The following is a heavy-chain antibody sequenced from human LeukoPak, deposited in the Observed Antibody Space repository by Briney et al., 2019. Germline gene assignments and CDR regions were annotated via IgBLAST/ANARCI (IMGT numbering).Heavy chain of an antibody. CDR2: ISNDGSST. V-gene: IGHV3-74*01. CDR3: TRDKPIDY. Sequence: GGSLRLSCAASGFTFSSFWMNWVRQTPGKGLVWVSRISNDGSSTNYADSVKGRFTISRDNAKNTLYLQVNSLRAEDTAVYYCTRDKPIDYWGQGTLVTVSS. D-gene: IGHD1-14*01. CDR1: GFTFSSFW. J-gene: IGHJ4*02.